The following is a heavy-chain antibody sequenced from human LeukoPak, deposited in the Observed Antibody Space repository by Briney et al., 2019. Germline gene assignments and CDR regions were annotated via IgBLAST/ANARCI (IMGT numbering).Heavy chain of an antibody. V-gene: IGHV3-9*03. D-gene: IGHD3-22*01. Sequence: GRSLRLSCAASGFTFDDYAMHWVRQAPGKGLEWVSGISWNSGKIGYGDSVKGRFTISRDNAKNSLYLQMNSLRAEDMALYYCAKDSSGYPKGVFGYWGQGTLVTVSS. CDR3: AKDSSGYPKGVFGY. CDR1: GFTFDDYA. J-gene: IGHJ4*02. CDR2: ISWNSGKI.